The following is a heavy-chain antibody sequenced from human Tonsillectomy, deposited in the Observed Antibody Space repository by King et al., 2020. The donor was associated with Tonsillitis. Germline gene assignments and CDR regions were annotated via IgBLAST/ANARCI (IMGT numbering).Heavy chain of an antibody. CDR3: ARGLRIPIDS. D-gene: IGHD3-10*01. Sequence: VQLVQSGGDLIQPGGSLRLSCAASGFTFSSYAMSWVRQAPGKGLEWVSAISGSAVSTYYADSVKGRFTISRDNSKNTLYLQMNSLRVEDTAVYYCARGLRIPIDSWGQGTLVTVSS. V-gene: IGHV3-23*04. CDR2: ISGSAVST. CDR1: GFTFSSYA. J-gene: IGHJ4*02.